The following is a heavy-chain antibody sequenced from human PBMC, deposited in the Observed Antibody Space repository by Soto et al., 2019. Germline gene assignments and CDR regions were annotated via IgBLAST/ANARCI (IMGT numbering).Heavy chain of an antibody. J-gene: IGHJ6*02. CDR2: ISYDGSNK. CDR1: GFTFSSYG. D-gene: IGHD3-3*01. Sequence: AGGSLRLSCAASGFTFSSYGMHWVRQAPGKGLEWVAVISYDGSNKYYADSVKGRFTISRDNSKNTLYLQMNSLRAEDTAVYYCAKDLVARGLRFLEWLSHYGMDVWGQGTTVTVSS. CDR3: AKDLVARGLRFLEWLSHYGMDV. V-gene: IGHV3-30*18.